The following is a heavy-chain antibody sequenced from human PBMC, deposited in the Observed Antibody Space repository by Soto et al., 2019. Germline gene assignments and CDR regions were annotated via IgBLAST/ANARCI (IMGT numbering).Heavy chain of an antibody. J-gene: IGHJ4*02. CDR3: ARLYCSGGSCYSPFDY. V-gene: IGHV2-5*02. CDR1: GFSLSTSGVG. CDR2: IYWDDDK. Sequence: QITLKESGPTLVKPTQTLTLTCTFSGFSLSTSGVGVGWIRQPPGKALEWLALIYWDDDKRYSPSLKSRLTITKDTSKTPVVLTMTNMDPVDTATYYCARLYCSGGSCYSPFDYWGQGTLVTVSS. D-gene: IGHD2-15*01.